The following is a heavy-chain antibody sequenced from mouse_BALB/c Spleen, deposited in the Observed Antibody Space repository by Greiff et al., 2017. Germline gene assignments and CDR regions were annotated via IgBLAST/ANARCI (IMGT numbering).Heavy chain of an antibody. CDR1: GYTFTSYW. CDR3: ARRYYYAMDY. CDR2: IDPSDSYT. J-gene: IGHJ4*01. V-gene: IGHV1-69*02. Sequence: QVHVKQPGAELVKPGASVKLSCKASGYTFTSYWMHWVKQRPGQGLEWIGEIDPSDSYTNYNQKFKGKATLTVDKSSSTAYMQLSSLTSEDSAVYYCARRYYYAMDYWGQGTSVTVSS.